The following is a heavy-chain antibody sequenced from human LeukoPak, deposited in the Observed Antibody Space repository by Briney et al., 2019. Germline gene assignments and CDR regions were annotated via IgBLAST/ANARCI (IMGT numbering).Heavy chain of an antibody. CDR3: ARHIDGFDI. Sequence: PSETLSLTCTVSGGSISSSLYFWGWIRQPTGKGLEWIGSIYYSGSTYYNPSLKSRVTISVDTSKNQFSLKLSSVTAADTAVYYCARHIDGFDIWGQGTMVTVSS. J-gene: IGHJ3*02. CDR2: IYYSGST. CDR1: GGSISSSLYF. V-gene: IGHV4-39*01.